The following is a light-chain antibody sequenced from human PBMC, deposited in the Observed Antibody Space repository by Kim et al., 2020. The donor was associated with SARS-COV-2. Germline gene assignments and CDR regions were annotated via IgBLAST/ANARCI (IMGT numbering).Light chain of an antibody. CDR1: KLGDKY. Sequence: VSPGQKASITCSGSKLGDKYAYCYQKKPGQSPVLVIYQHTKRPSGISQRFSGSSSGNTATLTISRAQTMDEADYYCQAWDSSTAVFGGGTQLTVL. CDR2: QHT. V-gene: IGLV3-1*01. J-gene: IGLJ3*02. CDR3: QAWDSSTAV.